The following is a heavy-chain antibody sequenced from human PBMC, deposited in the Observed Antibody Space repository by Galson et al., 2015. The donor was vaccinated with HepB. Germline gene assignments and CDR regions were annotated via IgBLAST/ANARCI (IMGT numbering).Heavy chain of an antibody. D-gene: IGHD6-13*01. Sequence: SLRLSCAASGFTFSSYAMHWVRQAPGKGLEWVAVISYDGSNKYYADSVKGRFTISRDNSKNTLYLQMNSLRAEDTAVYYCARDGGIAAAGTSDFDYWGQGTLVTVSS. CDR3: ARDGGIAAAGTSDFDY. CDR2: ISYDGSNK. V-gene: IGHV3-30*04. J-gene: IGHJ4*02. CDR1: GFTFSSYA.